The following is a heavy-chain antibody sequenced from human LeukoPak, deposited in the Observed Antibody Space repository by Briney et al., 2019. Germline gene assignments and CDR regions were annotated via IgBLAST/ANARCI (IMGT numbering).Heavy chain of an antibody. V-gene: IGHV3-21*01. CDR2: ISSSSSYI. J-gene: IGHJ4*02. CDR1: GFTFSSYS. CDR3: ARGYDFWSGYHDY. Sequence: GGSLRLSCAASGFTFSSYSMNWVRQAPGKGLEWVSSISSSSSYIYYADSVKGRFTISRDNAKNSLYLQVNSLRAEDTAVYYCARGYDFWSGYHDYWGQGTLVTVSS. D-gene: IGHD3-3*01.